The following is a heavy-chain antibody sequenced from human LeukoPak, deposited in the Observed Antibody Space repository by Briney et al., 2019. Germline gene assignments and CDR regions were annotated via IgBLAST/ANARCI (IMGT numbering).Heavy chain of an antibody. D-gene: IGHD3-9*01. Sequence: SETLSLTCTVSGGSISSGSYYWSWIRQPAGEGLEWIGRIYTSGSSSYNPSLKSRVTISVDTSKNQFSLKLSSVTAADTAVYYRARGGRFLGYDILTKSRPPAMAPWKIWGQGTMVTVSS. V-gene: IGHV4-61*02. CDR2: IYTSGSS. CDR1: GGSISSGSYY. J-gene: IGHJ3*02. CDR3: ARGGRFLGYDILTKSRPPAMAPWKI.